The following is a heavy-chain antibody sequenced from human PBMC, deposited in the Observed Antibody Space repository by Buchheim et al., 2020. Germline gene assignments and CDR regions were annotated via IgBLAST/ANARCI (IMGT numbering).Heavy chain of an antibody. Sequence: QVTLRESGPALVKPTQTLTLTCTFSGFSLSTSGMCVSWIRQPPGKALEWLARIDWDDDKYYSPSLKTRLTISKATSKHQVALTMTNMDPVDTATYYCARIVDAAAGPGGYYYYGMDVWGQGTT. D-gene: IGHD6-13*01. CDR1: GFSLSTSGMC. CDR3: ARIVDAAAGPGGYYYYGMDV. V-gene: IGHV2-70*15. J-gene: IGHJ6*02. CDR2: IDWDDDK.